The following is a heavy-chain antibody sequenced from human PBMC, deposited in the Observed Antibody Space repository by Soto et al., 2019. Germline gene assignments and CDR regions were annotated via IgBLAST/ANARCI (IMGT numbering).Heavy chain of an antibody. J-gene: IGHJ4*02. CDR2: IDHDGPT. V-gene: IGHV3-74*01. CDR1: GFTFSNYW. CDR3: GRDSHGDY. Sequence: EVQLVESGGGLVQPGGSLRLSCAGSGFTFSNYWMHWVRQAPGKGLEWVSRIDHDGPTDYADSVRGRFTISRDNAENTLYLQMNSLRPEVTAVDYCGRDSHGDYWGQGTLVTVSS.